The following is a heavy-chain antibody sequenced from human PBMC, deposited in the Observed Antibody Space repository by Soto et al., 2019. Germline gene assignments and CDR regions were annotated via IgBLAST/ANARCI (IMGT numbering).Heavy chain of an antibody. J-gene: IGHJ6*02. V-gene: IGHV3-30*09. CDR2: ISYDGSDK. D-gene: IGHD3-22*01. Sequence: VQLVESGGGEVQPGRSLRLSCAASGFKYTDFALHWVRQAPGKGLEWVAIISYDGSDKYYADSVKGRFVIFRDNHKNTLYLEMNSLRPEDTAVYFCARRAWDSYYAIDVWGQGTTVTVFS. CDR3: ARRAWDSYYAIDV. CDR1: GFKYTDFA.